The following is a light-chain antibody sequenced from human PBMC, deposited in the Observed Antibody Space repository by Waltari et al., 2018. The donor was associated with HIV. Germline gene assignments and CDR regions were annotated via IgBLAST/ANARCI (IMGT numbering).Light chain of an antibody. CDR2: KVS. Sequence: IQLTQSPETLSASVGDRVTITCRASQSVNEWLARFQQKPGKSPKLLISKVSTVERGVQARFSCSGSGTQFTLTISSLQPDDFATYYCQLFHSYWTFGQGTRVEIK. J-gene: IGKJ1*01. V-gene: IGKV1-5*03. CDR1: QSVNEW. CDR3: QLFHSYWT.